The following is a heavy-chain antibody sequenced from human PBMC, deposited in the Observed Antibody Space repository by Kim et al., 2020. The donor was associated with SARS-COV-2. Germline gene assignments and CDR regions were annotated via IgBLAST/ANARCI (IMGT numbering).Heavy chain of an antibody. D-gene: IGHD1-26*01. J-gene: IGHJ4*02. CDR3: ARHLGGSYPFYYFDC. CDR2: IYPGDSDT. V-gene: IGHV5-51*01. CDR1: GYSFTSYW. Sequence: GESLKISCKGSGYSFTSYWIGWVRQMPGKGLEWMGIIYPGDSDTRYSPSFQGQVTISADKSISTAYLQWSSLKASDTAMYYCARHLGGSYPFYYFDCWGQGTLVSVSA.